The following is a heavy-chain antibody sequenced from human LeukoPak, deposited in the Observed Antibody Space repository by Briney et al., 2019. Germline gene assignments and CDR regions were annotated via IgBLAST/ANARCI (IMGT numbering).Heavy chain of an antibody. CDR1: GFTFTSYS. CDR2: ISSSSTYI. V-gene: IGHV3-21*04. D-gene: IGHD3-16*01. Sequence: GGSLRLSCAASGFTFTSYSMTWVRQAPGQGLEWVSSISSSSTYIYYADSVKGRFTISRDNSKNTLYLQMNSLRAEDTAVYYCAKDGGQSFRLGAFDIWGQGTMVTVSS. J-gene: IGHJ3*02. CDR3: AKDGGQSFRLGAFDI.